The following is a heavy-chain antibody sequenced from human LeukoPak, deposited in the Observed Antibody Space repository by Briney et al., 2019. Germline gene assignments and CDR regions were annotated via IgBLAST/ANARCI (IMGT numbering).Heavy chain of an antibody. Sequence: GGSLRLSCAGSGFTFDDYAMHWVRQAPGKGLEWVSLISGDGGRTHYADSVKGRFTISRDNSKNSLYLQMNSLRAEDTAVYYCARDRVGATGGLLDYWGQGTLVTVSS. CDR2: ISGDGGRT. D-gene: IGHD1-26*01. V-gene: IGHV3-43*02. J-gene: IGHJ4*02. CDR3: ARDRVGATGGLLDY. CDR1: GFTFDDYA.